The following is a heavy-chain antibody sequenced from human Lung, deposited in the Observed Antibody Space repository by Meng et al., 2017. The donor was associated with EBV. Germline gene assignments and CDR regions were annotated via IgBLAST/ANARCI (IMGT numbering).Heavy chain of an antibody. V-gene: IGHV4-34*01. CDR2: INYSGIT. Sequence: LGCGAVLLNPSTHRSPPRGVCCSAFSTSYWSWIRQPPGKGLEWIGQINYSGITNYNPSLKSRVTISVDTSKNQFSLSLNSVTAADTAVYYCARGGTSSAPFNYWGQGTLVTVSS. CDR1: CSAFSTSY. J-gene: IGHJ4*02. CDR3: ARGGTSSAPFNY. D-gene: IGHD2-2*01.